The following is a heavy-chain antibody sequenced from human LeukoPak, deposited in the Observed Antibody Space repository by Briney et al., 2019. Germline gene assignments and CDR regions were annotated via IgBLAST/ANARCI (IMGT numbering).Heavy chain of an antibody. D-gene: IGHD2-2*01. CDR2: INPSGGST. CDR3: ATRGVVVPAAVDY. V-gene: IGHV1-46*01. J-gene: IGHJ4*02. CDR1: GYTFTSYC. Sequence: ASVKVSCKASGYTFTSYCMHWVRQAPGQGLEWMGIINPSGGSTSYAQKFQGRVTMTRDTSTSTVYMELSSLRSEDTAVYYCATRGVVVPAAVDYWGQGTLVTVSS.